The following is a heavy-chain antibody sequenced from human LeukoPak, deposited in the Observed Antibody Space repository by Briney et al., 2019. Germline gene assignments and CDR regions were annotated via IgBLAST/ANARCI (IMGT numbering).Heavy chain of an antibody. CDR1: GSTFDDYA. V-gene: IGHV3-30*02. Sequence: GGSLRLSCAASGSTFDDYAMHWVRQAPGKGLEWVAFVRYDGGGKYYADSVKGRLTISRDNSKNTLYLEMNSLRAEDTAIYYCAKDSGRVTIFGVLIPLDYWGQGTLVTVSS. J-gene: IGHJ4*02. D-gene: IGHD3-3*01. CDR3: AKDSGRVTIFGVLIPLDY. CDR2: VRYDGGGK.